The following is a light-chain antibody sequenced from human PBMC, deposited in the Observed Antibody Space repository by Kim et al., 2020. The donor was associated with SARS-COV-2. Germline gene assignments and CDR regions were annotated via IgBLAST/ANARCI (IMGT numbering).Light chain of an antibody. CDR1: QSIGYL. CDR2: SAL. CDR3: QQTYTTPT. J-gene: IGKJ4*01. V-gene: IGKV1-39*01. Sequence: DIQMTQSPSSLSASVGDRVTITCRASQSIGYLLNWYQQRPGKAPKVLIYSALSLHGGVPSRFSGSGSGTEFTLNISSLQLEDSATYYCQQTYTTPTFGGGTKVDIK.